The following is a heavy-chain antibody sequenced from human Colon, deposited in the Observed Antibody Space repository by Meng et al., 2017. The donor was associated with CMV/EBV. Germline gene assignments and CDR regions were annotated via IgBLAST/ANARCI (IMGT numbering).Heavy chain of an antibody. CDR2: ISPSGGP. CDR1: GFTVSSNY. Sequence: GESLKISCAASGFTVSSNYMSWVRQAPGKGLEWVASISPSGGPNYADSVKGRFTISRDISTNTTFLLLSNLRAEDTAIYYCAKALGFLGWGSSHDPFDIWGQGTMVTVSS. CDR3: AKALGFLGWGSSHDPFDI. D-gene: IGHD1-26*01. J-gene: IGHJ3*02. V-gene: IGHV3-53*01.